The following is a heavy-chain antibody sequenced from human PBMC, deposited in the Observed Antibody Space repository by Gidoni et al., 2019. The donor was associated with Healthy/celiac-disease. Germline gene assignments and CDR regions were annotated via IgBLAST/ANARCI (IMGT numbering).Heavy chain of an antibody. CDR3: ARDRGLYGMDV. D-gene: IGHD6-25*01. V-gene: IGHV4-59*01. J-gene: IGHJ6*02. CDR2: IYYSERN. Sequence: QVQLQESGPRLVTPSETLSLTCTGPGCSISSYSWSCIRPPPGKGLEWIGYIYYSERNNYNPSLKSRVTKSVDTSKNQFSLKLSAVTAADTAVYYCARDRGLYGMDVWGQGTTVTVSS. CDR1: GCSISSYS.